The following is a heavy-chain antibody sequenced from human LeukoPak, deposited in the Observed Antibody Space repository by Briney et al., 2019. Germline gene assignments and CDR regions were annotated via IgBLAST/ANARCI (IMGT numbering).Heavy chain of an antibody. V-gene: IGHV3-23*01. CDR1: GFTFSYYP. CDR2: IGTASGTK. J-gene: IGHJ4*02. D-gene: IGHD3-22*01. Sequence: GGSLRLSCVASGFTFSYYPLSWVRQAPGKGLEWVAAIGTASGTKYYADSVKGRFAISRDDSKSTLYLQMSSLRGEDTAAYYCAKVWVTYYDRGIFDSWGQGTRVTVSS. CDR3: AKVWVTYYDRGIFDS.